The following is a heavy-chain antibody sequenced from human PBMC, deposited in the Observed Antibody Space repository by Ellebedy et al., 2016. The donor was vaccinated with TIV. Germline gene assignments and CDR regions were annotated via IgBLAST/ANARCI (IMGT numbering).Heavy chain of an antibody. CDR2: ISSSSSTI. CDR3: ARDAAYSSFTHYYYGMDV. V-gene: IGHV3-48*02. J-gene: IGHJ6*02. Sequence: GESLKISXAASGFTFSSYSMNWVRQAPGKGLEWVSYISSSSSTIYYADSVKGRFTISRDNAKNSLYLQMNSLRDEDTAVYYCARDAAYSSFTHYYYGMDVWGQGTTVTVSS. CDR1: GFTFSSYS. D-gene: IGHD6-6*01.